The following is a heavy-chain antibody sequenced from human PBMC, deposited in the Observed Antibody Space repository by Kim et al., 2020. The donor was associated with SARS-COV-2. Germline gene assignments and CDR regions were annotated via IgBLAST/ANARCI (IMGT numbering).Heavy chain of an antibody. D-gene: IGHD3-10*01. CDR3: ARFQHGSGSYLDPFDI. CDR2: MHYSGRA. CDR1: GGSLSPYY. J-gene: IGHJ3*02. Sequence: SETLSLTCTVSGGSLSPYYWSWIRQPPGKGLEWIGYMHYSGRANYSPSLKSRVAISVDTSKNHFSLNLTSVTAADTAKYFCARFQHGSGSYLDPFDIWGQVTLVTVSS. V-gene: IGHV4-59*01.